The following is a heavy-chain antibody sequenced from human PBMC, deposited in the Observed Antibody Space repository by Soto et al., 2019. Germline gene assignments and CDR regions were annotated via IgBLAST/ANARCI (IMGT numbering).Heavy chain of an antibody. J-gene: IGHJ6*02. CDR1: GYSFTSYW. CDR3: ARHITIFGVDKGGIDYLLLGADYYYYYGMDV. D-gene: IGHD3-3*01. V-gene: IGHV5-51*01. CDR2: IYPGDSDT. Sequence: EVQLVQSGAEVKKPGESLKISCKGSGYSFTSYWIGWVRQMPGKGLEWMGIIYPGDSDTRYSPSFQGQVTISADKSISTAYLKWSSLKASDTAMYYCARHITIFGVDKGGIDYLLLGADYYYYYGMDVWGQGTTVTVSS.